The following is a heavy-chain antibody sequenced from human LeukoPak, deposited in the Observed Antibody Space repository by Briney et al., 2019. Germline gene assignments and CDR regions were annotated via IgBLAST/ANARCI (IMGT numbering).Heavy chain of an antibody. CDR3: AKDHYDFWSGYSYYFDY. Sequence: PGGSLRLSCAASGFTFSSYGMHWVRQAPGKGLEWVAFIRYDGSNKYYADSVKGRFTISRDNSKNTLYLQMNSLRAEDTAVYYCAKDHYDFWSGYSYYFDYWGQRTLVTVSS. CDR2: IRYDGSNK. V-gene: IGHV3-30*02. CDR1: GFTFSSYG. D-gene: IGHD3-3*01. J-gene: IGHJ4*02.